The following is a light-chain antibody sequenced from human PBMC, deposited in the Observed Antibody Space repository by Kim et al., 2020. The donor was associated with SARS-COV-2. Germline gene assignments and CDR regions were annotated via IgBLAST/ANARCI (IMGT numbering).Light chain of an antibody. CDR1: QSVHNL. J-gene: IGKJ1*01. CDR2: KAS. Sequence: ASVGDTRIITCRDTQSVHNLLALYQQKPGQVPKLLNDKASDLQSGVPARFSGSGSGTEFTLTITTLQPSDFATYYCQQYHTHSTFGQGTKVEIK. CDR3: QQYHTHST. V-gene: IGKV1-5*03.